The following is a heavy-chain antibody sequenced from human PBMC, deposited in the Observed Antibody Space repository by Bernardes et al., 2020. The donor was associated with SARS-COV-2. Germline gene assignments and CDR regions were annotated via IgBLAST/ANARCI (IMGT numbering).Heavy chain of an antibody. CDR3: ARCQLGDCSSTSCYIRHWFDP. Sequence: ASVKVSCKASGYTFTGYYMHWVRQAPGQGLEWMGWINPNSGGTNYAQKFQGRVTMTRDTSISTAYMELSRLRSDDTAVYYCARCQLGDCSSTSCYIRHWFDPWGQGTLVTVSS. D-gene: IGHD2-2*02. CDR1: GYTFTGYY. J-gene: IGHJ5*02. V-gene: IGHV1-2*02. CDR2: INPNSGGT.